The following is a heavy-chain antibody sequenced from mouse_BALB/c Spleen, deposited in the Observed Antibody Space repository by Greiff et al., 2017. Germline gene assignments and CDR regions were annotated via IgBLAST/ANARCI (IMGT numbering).Heavy chain of an antibody. CDR1: GFFIKDTY. V-gene: IGHV14-3*02. CDR3: ARGLVGHYDIDY. D-gene: IGHD2-4*01. Sequence: DVQLQESGAGLVQPGASLTFSCTASGFFIKDTYMHWVQQTPEQGLEWIGRIDPANGNTKYGPKFKGKATITADTSSNTAYLQLSGLTAEDTAVYYCARGLVGHYDIDYWGQGTTLTVSS. J-gene: IGHJ2*01. CDR2: IDPANGNT.